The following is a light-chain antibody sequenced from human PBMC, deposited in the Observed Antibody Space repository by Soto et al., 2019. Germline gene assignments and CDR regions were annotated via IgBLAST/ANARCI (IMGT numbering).Light chain of an antibody. J-gene: IGLJ3*02. CDR2: GNS. CDR3: QSYDSSLSGWV. V-gene: IGLV1-40*01. Sequence: QSVLTQPPSVSGAPGQRVTISCTGSSSNIGAGYDVHWYQQLPGTAPKLLIYGNSNRPSGVPDRFSGSKSGTSASLAITGLQDEDEADYYCQSYDSSLSGWVFCGGTQLTVL. CDR1: SSNIGAGYD.